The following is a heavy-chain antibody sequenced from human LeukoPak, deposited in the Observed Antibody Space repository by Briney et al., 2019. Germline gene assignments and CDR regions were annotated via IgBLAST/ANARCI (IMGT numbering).Heavy chain of an antibody. J-gene: IGHJ6*03. CDR3: ARVEVAGTLHNYYYYYMDV. CDR1: GYTFTSYA. D-gene: IGHD6-19*01. Sequence: RASVKVSCKASGYTFTSYAISWVRQAPGQGLEWMGGIIPIFGTANYAQKFQGRVTITADKSTSTAYMELSSLRSEDTAVYYCARVEVAGTLHNYYYYYMDVWGKGTTVTVSS. V-gene: IGHV1-69*06. CDR2: IIPIFGTA.